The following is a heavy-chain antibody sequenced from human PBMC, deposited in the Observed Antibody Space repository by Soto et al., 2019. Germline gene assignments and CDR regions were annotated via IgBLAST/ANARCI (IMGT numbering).Heavy chain of an antibody. D-gene: IGHD3-10*01. CDR1: GFTVSTYW. Sequence: PGGSLRLSCVASGFTVSTYWMHWVRQAPGRGLVWVARTNSDGSSIVYADSVRGRFTISRDNAKNTLYLQMNSLRVEDTGLYYCAREGRRNYPTNICFDPWGQGTLVTVSS. CDR3: AREGRRNYPTNICFDP. CDR2: TNSDGSSI. V-gene: IGHV3-74*01. J-gene: IGHJ5*02.